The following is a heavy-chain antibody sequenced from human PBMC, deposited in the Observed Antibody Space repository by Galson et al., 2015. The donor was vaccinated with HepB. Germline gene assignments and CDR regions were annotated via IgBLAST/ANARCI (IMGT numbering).Heavy chain of an antibody. Sequence: SLRLSCAASGFTFSTYAMNWVRQAPGKGLESISYIRAGSSIISYADSVKGRFTISRDDARSSLYLEMNSLRDEDTAVYYCARDHDWAIDTWGQGTLVTVSP. V-gene: IGHV3-48*02. CDR1: GFTFSTYA. CDR3: ARDHDWAIDT. CDR2: IRAGSSII. D-gene: IGHD2-21*01. J-gene: IGHJ3*02.